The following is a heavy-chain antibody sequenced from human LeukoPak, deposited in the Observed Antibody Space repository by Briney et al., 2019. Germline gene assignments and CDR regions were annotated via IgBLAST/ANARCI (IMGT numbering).Heavy chain of an antibody. CDR1: GFTFSGYG. Sequence: PGGSLRLSCAASGFTFSGYGMHWVRQAPGKGLEWVAVIWYDGSNKYYADSVKGRFTISRDNSRNTLYLQMNSLRAEDTAVYYCARDPSYGYAFDAFDIWGQGTMVTVSS. J-gene: IGHJ3*02. CDR3: ARDPSYGYAFDAFDI. D-gene: IGHD5-18*01. V-gene: IGHV3-33*01. CDR2: IWYDGSNK.